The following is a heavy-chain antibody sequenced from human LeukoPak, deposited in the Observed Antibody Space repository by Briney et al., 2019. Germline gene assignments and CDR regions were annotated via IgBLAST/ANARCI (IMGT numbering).Heavy chain of an antibody. V-gene: IGHV4-59*01. J-gene: IGHJ2*01. Sequence: PSETLSLTCTVSGGSISSYYWSWIRQPPGKGLEWIGYIYYSGSTNYNPSLKSRVTISVDTSKNQFSLKLSSVTAADTAVYYCARMIRHYYILTGLGIRYFDLWGRGTLVTVSS. CDR3: ARMIRHYYILTGLGIRYFDL. CDR2: IYYSGST. CDR1: GGSISSYY. D-gene: IGHD3-9*01.